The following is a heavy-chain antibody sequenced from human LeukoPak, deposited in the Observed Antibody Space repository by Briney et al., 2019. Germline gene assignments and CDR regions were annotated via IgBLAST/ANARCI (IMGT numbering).Heavy chain of an antibody. CDR1: GGTFSIYA. V-gene: IGHV1-69*05. D-gene: IGHD6-6*01. CDR2: IIPIFGTA. Sequence: SVKVSCKASGGTFSIYAISWVRQAPGQGLEWMGGIIPIFGTANYAQKFQGRVTMTRDTSTSTVYLELSSLRSEDTAVYYCARAYSSSSPFDYWGQGTLVTVSS. CDR3: ARAYSSSSPFDY. J-gene: IGHJ4*02.